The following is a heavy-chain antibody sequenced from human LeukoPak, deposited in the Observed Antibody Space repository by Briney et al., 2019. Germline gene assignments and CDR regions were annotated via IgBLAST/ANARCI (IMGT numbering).Heavy chain of an antibody. J-gene: IGHJ3*02. CDR1: GYTFTGYY. Sequence: ASVKVSCKASGYTFTGYYMHWVRQAPGQGLEWMGWINPSGGSTSYAQKFQGRVTMTRDTSTSTVYMELSSLRSEDTAVYYCARDRNSSSFSAMDAFDIWGQGTMVTVSS. D-gene: IGHD6-6*01. CDR3: ARDRNSSSFSAMDAFDI. CDR2: INPSGGST. V-gene: IGHV1-46*01.